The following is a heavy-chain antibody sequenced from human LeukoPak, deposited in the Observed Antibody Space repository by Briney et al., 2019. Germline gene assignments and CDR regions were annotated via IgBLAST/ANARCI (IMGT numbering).Heavy chain of an antibody. J-gene: IGHJ5*02. CDR1: GFTFSSYS. CDR2: ISTSSYI. CDR3: ARGEDTAIVTGGYNWFDP. Sequence: PGGSLRLSCAASGFTFSSYSMNWVRQAPGKGLEWVSSISTSSYIYYADSVKGRFTISRDNAKNSLYLQMNSLTAEDTAVYYCARGEDTAIVTGGYNWFDPWGQGTLVTVSS. D-gene: IGHD5-18*01. V-gene: IGHV3-21*01.